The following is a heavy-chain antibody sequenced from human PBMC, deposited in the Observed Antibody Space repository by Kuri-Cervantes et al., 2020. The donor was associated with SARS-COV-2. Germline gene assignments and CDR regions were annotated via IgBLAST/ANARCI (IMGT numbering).Heavy chain of an antibody. Sequence: ESLKISCTVSGGSISSYYWSWIRQPAGKGLEWIGRIYTSGSTNYNPSLKSRVTMSVDTSKNQFSLKLSSVTAVDTAVYYCARVGGNWELPFDYWGQGTLVTVSS. CDR3: ARVGGNWELPFDY. J-gene: IGHJ4*02. V-gene: IGHV4-4*07. CDR2: IYTSGST. CDR1: GGSISSYY. D-gene: IGHD3-10*01.